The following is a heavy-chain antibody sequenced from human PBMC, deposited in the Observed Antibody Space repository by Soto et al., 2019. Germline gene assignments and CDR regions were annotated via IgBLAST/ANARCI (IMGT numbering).Heavy chain of an antibody. V-gene: IGHV1-46*01. J-gene: IGHJ4*02. CDR3: ARSIAARQIAAAARGAFDY. Sequence: ASVKLSCKASGYTFTSYYMHWVRQAPGQGLEWMGIINPSGGSTSYAQKFQGRVTMTRDTSTSTVYMELSSLRSEDTAVYYCARSIAARQIAAAARGAFDYWGQGTLVTVSS. D-gene: IGHD6-6*01. CDR1: GYTFTSYY. CDR2: INPSGGST.